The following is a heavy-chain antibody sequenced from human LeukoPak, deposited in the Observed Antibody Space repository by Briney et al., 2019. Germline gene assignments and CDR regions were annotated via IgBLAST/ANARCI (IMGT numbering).Heavy chain of an antibody. CDR3: AKDRPNYFGSNGHYYRRNGDS. V-gene: IGHV3-23*01. J-gene: IGHJ5*01. D-gene: IGHD3-10*01. Sequence: XXCTXSGFTFSIYAXSWVRQAPGRGVXWVSAITSSGDNTFYADSVRGRFTICRDNSKNRLYLQMSSLRAEDTAVFYCAKDRPNYFGSNGHYYRRNGDSWGQGTLVTVSS. CDR1: GFTFSIYA. CDR2: ITSSGDNT.